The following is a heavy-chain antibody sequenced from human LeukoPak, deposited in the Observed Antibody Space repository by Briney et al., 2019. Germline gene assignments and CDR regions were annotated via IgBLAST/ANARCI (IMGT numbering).Heavy chain of an antibody. D-gene: IGHD6-19*01. Sequence: ASVKVSCKTSGYTFTGYYMHWVRQAPGQGLEWMGWINPNSGGTNYAQKFQGRVTMTRDMSTSTVYMELSSLRSDDTAVYYCARAQWLVPFDYWGQGTLVTVSS. CDR1: GYTFTGYY. J-gene: IGHJ4*02. V-gene: IGHV1-2*02. CDR2: INPNSGGT. CDR3: ARAQWLVPFDY.